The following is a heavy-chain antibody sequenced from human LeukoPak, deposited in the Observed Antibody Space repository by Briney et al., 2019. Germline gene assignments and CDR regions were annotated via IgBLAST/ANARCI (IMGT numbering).Heavy chain of an antibody. J-gene: IGHJ4*02. CDR2: IRYDGSNK. CDR3: AKDRSSGWYFDY. CDR1: AFTFSSYP. V-gene: IGHV3-30*02. Sequence: PGTSLRLSCAASAFTFSSYPMHWVRQAPGKGLEWVAFIRYDGSNKYYADSVKGRFTISRDNSKNTLYLQMNSLRAEDTAVYYCAKDRSSGWYFDYWGQGTLVTVSS. D-gene: IGHD6-19*01.